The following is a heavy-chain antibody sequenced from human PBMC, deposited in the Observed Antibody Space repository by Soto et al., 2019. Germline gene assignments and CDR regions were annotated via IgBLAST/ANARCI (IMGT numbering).Heavy chain of an antibody. J-gene: IGHJ6*02. CDR1: GGSISSRSYY. CDR2: IYYSGST. D-gene: IGHD2-2*03. V-gene: IGHV4-39*07. CDR3: ARSLDIALVPGAKSYYYYGMDV. Sequence: SETLSLTCTVSGGSISSRSYYWGWIRQPPGKGLEWIGSIYYSGSTYYNPSLRSRITISIDTSKNQFSLELSSVTAADTAVYYCARSLDIALVPGAKSYYYYGMDVWGQGTTVTVSS.